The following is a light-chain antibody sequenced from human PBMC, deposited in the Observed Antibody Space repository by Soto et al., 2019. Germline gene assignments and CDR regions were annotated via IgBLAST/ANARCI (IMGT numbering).Light chain of an antibody. V-gene: IGKV3-15*01. CDR3: QQYNNWPPWT. J-gene: IGKJ1*01. CDR2: GAS. Sequence: EIVMTQSPATLSVSPGERATLSCRASQSVSSNFAWYQQKPGQAPRLLIYGASTRATGISARFSGSGSGTEFTLTISSLQPQDFAVYYCQQYNNWPPWTFGQGTKAEIK. CDR1: QSVSSN.